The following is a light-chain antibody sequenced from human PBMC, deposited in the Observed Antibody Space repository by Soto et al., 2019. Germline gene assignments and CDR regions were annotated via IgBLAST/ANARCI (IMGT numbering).Light chain of an antibody. V-gene: IGKV1-5*03. CDR1: QGINSW. CDR2: KAS. CDR3: EQYDSYPLT. J-gene: IGKJ1*01. Sequence: DIQMTQSPSTLSASVGDRVTITCRASQGINSWLAWYQKKPGKVPKLLIYKASSLESGVPSGFSGSGSGTEFKLNISSLQPDDFATYFCEQYDSYPLTFGQGTKVEIK.